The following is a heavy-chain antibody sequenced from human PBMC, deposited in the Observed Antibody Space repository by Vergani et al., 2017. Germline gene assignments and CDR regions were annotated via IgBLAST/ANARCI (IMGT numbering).Heavy chain of an antibody. V-gene: IGHV3-23*01. D-gene: IGHD6-13*01. J-gene: IGHJ4*02. CDR2: ISGSGGST. Sequence: EVQLLESGGGLVQPGRSLRLSCAASGFTFSSYAMSWVRQAPGKGLEWVSAISGSGGSTYYADSVKGRFTISRDNSKNTLYLQMNSLRAEDTAVYYCAKGEAAGQWGYYFDYWGQGTLVTVSS. CDR1: GFTFSSYA. CDR3: AKGEAAGQWGYYFDY.